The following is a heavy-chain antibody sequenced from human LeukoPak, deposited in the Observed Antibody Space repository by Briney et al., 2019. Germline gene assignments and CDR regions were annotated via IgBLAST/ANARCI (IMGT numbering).Heavy chain of an antibody. CDR2: ISYDGSNK. CDR3: ARESRAAASTLDY. V-gene: IGHV3-30*04. CDR1: GFTVSSYA. D-gene: IGHD6-13*01. J-gene: IGHJ4*02. Sequence: GGSLRLSCAASGFTVSSYAMHWVRQAPGKGLEWVAVISYDGSNKYYADSVKGRFTISRDNSKNTLYLQMNSLRAEDTAVYYCARESRAAASTLDYWGQGTLVTVSS.